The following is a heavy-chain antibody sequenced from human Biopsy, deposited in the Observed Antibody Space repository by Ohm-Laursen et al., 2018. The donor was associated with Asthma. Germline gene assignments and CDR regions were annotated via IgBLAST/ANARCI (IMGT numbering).Heavy chain of an antibody. Sequence: GTLSLTCTVSGGYLTGHYWNWIRQPPGKGLERIGEIDQSGYTNYNPSLKRRVTISADTSKNQCHLNLSSVTAADTAVYFCARAAITGIRGWFDPWGQGTQVTVSS. CDR1: GGYLTGHY. CDR3: ARAAITGIRGWFDP. D-gene: IGHD1-20*01. CDR2: IDQSGYT. V-gene: IGHV4-34*01. J-gene: IGHJ5*02.